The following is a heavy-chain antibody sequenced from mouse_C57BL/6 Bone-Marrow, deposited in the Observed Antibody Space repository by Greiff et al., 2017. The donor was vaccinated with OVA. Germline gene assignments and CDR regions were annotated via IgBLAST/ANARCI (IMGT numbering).Heavy chain of an antibody. CDR2: IDPENGDT. V-gene: IGHV14-4*01. Sequence: EVKLVESGAELVRPGASVKLSCTASGFNIKDDYMHWVKQRPEQGLEWIGWIDPENGDTEYASKFQGKATITADTSSNTAYLQLSSLTSEDTAVYYCTTPYGSSPYYAMDYWGQGTSVTVSS. CDR3: TTPYGSSPYYAMDY. CDR1: GFNIKDDY. J-gene: IGHJ4*01. D-gene: IGHD1-1*01.